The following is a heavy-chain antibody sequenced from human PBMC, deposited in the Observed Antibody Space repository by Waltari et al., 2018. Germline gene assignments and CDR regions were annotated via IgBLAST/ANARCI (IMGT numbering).Heavy chain of an antibody. CDR2: IIPIRGIA. CDR3: ARGGHYYGSGGNWFDP. Sequence: QVQLVQSGAEVKKPGSSVKVSCKASGGTFSSYAISWVRQAPGQGLEWMGGIIPIRGIANYAQKFQGRVTITADESTSTAYMELSSLRSEDTAVYYCARGGHYYGSGGNWFDPWGQGTLVTVSS. V-gene: IGHV1-69*04. CDR1: GGTFSSYA. D-gene: IGHD3-10*01. J-gene: IGHJ5*02.